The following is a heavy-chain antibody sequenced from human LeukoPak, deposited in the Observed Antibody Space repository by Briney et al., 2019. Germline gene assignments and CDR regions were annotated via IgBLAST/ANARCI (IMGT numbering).Heavy chain of an antibody. Sequence: GGSLRLSCAASGFTFSSYGVHWVRQAPGKGLEWVAVISYDGSNKYYADSVKGRFTISRDNSKNTLYLQMNSLRAEDTAVYYCAKVQAHSSGYHEPYYYYGMDVWGQGTTVTVSS. D-gene: IGHD3-22*01. J-gene: IGHJ6*02. CDR3: AKVQAHSSGYHEPYYYYGMDV. CDR1: GFTFSSYG. CDR2: ISYDGSNK. V-gene: IGHV3-30*18.